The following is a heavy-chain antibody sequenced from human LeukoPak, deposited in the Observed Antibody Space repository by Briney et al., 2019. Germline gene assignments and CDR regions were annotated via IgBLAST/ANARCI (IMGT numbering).Heavy chain of an antibody. Sequence: PGNIQQKVSAITTSGGGTYYADSVKGRFTISRDDSKNTLYLQMNSLRADDTAVYFCAKGYCSSATCRFDPWGQGTLVTVSS. CDR2: ITTSGGGT. CDR3: AKGYCSSATCRFDP. D-gene: IGHD2-2*01. V-gene: IGHV3-23*01. J-gene: IGHJ5*02.